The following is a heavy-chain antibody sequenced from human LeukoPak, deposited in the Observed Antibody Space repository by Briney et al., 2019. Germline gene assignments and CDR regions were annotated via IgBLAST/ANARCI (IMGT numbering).Heavy chain of an antibody. J-gene: IGHJ5*02. D-gene: IGHD3-10*01. Sequence: SETLSLTCTVSGGSISSSSYYWGWIRQPPGKGLEWIGSIYYSGSTYYNPSLKSRVTISVDTSKNQFSLKLSSVTAADTAVYYCARDRFGELFRSLGWFDPWGQGTLVTVSS. V-gene: IGHV4-39*07. CDR2: IYYSGST. CDR3: ARDRFGELFRSLGWFDP. CDR1: GGSISSSSYY.